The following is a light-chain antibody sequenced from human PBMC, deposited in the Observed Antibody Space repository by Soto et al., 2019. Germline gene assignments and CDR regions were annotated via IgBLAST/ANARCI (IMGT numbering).Light chain of an antibody. CDR2: KAS. CDR3: QHYNSYPEA. CDR1: QTISSW. J-gene: IGKJ1*01. Sequence: DIQRTQSASTMSGSVGYRVTITCRASQTISSWLAWYQQKPGKAPKVLIYKASTLKSGVPSRFRGSGSGTEFTLTIRSLKNDDFATYYCQHYNSYPEAFGQGTKVDIK. V-gene: IGKV1-5*03.